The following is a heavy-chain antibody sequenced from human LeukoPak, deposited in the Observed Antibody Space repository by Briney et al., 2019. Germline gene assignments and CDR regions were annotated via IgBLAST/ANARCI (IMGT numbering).Heavy chain of an antibody. Sequence: GGSLRLSCAASGFTFSSYAMKWVRQAPGKGLEWVSTISGSGASTYYADSVKGRFTISRDNAKNSLYLQMNSLRAEDTAVYYCARTTSSTDYWGQGTLVTVSS. D-gene: IGHD1-14*01. V-gene: IGHV3-23*01. CDR3: ARTTSSTDY. CDR1: GFTFSSYA. CDR2: ISGSGAST. J-gene: IGHJ4*02.